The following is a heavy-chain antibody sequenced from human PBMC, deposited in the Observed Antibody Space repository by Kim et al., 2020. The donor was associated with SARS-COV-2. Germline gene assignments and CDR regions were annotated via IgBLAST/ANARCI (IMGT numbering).Heavy chain of an antibody. CDR3: ARDLPTYYSASSGLPPLD. J-gene: IGHJ6*04. CDR2: IYHSGST. CDR1: GGSISSSNW. V-gene: IGHV4-4*02. Sequence: SETLSLTCAVSGGSISSSNWWSWVRQPPGKGLEWIGEIYHSGSTNYNPSLKSRVTISVDKSKNQFYLMPSSVTAAATAVYYCARDLPTYYSASSGLPPLDWGEGTTVTVSS. D-gene: IGHD3-22*01.